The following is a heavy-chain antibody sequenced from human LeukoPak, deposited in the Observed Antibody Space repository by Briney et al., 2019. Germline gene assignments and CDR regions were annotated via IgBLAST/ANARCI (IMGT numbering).Heavy chain of an antibody. CDR2: ISYDGSNT. Sequence: GGSLRLSCAASGFTFSSYAMHRVRQAPDKGLEWGAVISYDGSNTYYAGSVKGRFTISRENSKNTLYLQMSRLRAEDTAVYYCARAPGFGMVRGITWGQGTLVTVSS. D-gene: IGHD3-10*01. CDR1: GFTFSSYA. V-gene: IGHV3-30-3*01. CDR3: ARAPGFGMVRGIT. J-gene: IGHJ5*02.